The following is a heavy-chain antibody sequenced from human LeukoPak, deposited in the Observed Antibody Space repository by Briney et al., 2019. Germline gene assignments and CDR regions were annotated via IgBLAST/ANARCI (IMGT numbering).Heavy chain of an antibody. V-gene: IGHV4-34*01. CDR2: INHSGST. CDR3: ARAKAARNIYYYYYYMDV. Sequence: SETLSLTCAVYGGSFSGYYWSRIRQPPGKGLGWIGEINHSGSTNYNPSLKSRVTISVDTSKNQFSLKLSSVTAADTAVYYCARAKAARNIYYYYYYMDVWGKGTTVTVSS. D-gene: IGHD6-6*01. CDR1: GGSFSGYY. J-gene: IGHJ6*03.